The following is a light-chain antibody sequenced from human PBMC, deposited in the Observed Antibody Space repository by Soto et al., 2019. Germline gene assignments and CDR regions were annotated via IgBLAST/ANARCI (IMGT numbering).Light chain of an antibody. CDR1: QSISSY. CDR2: AAS. CDR3: QQSYRTPRT. J-gene: IGKJ2*01. V-gene: IGKV1-39*01. Sequence: DIQMTQSPSSLSASVGDRVTITCRASQSISSYLNWYQQKPGKAPELLIHAASSLQSGVPSRFSGSGSGTDFTLSINSLQPEDFATYYCQQSYRTPRTFGQGTKLEIK.